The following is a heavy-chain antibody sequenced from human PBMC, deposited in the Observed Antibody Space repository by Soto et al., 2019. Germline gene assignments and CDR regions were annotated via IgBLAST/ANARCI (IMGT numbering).Heavy chain of an antibody. V-gene: IGHV4-34*01. CDR1: GGSFSGYY. D-gene: IGHD3-22*01. CDR2: INHSGST. J-gene: IGHJ4*02. Sequence: SETLSLTCAVYGGSFSGYYWSWIRQPPGKGLEWIGEINHSGSTNYNPSLKSRVSLSVDTSKDQFSLNLTSVTAADTAVYFCVGNYDSSFDYWGRGTLVTVSS. CDR3: VGNYDSSFDY.